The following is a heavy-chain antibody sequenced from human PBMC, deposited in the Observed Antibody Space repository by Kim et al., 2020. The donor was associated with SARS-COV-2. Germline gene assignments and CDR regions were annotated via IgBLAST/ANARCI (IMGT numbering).Heavy chain of an antibody. Sequence: SVKVSCKASGGTFSSYAISWVRQAPGQGLEWMGGIIPIFGTANYAQKFQGRVTITADESTSTAYMELSSLRSEDTAVYYCARDVVDSSDGLDYWGQGTLVTVSS. J-gene: IGHJ4*02. CDR3: ARDVVDSSDGLDY. CDR2: IIPIFGTA. D-gene: IGHD3-22*01. CDR1: GGTFSSYA. V-gene: IGHV1-69*13.